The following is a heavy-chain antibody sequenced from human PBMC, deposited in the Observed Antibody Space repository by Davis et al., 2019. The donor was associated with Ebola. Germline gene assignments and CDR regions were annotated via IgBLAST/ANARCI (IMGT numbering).Heavy chain of an antibody. J-gene: IGHJ4*02. CDR2: IWSDETRR. V-gene: IGHV3-30*02. CDR1: GFSLSSYG. D-gene: IGHD3-16*01. Sequence: GGSLRLSCAVSGFSLSSYGVHWVRQAPGKGLEWVAVIWSDETRRHYADSVKGRFTISRDNSKNTLYLQMNSLRAEDTAVYYCAKSAALRGTRAIDYWGQGTLVTVSS. CDR3: AKSAALRGTRAIDY.